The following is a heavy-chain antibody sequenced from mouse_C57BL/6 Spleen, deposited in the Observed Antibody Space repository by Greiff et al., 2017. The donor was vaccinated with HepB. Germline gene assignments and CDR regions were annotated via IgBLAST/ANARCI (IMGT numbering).Heavy chain of an antibody. V-gene: IGHV1-42*01. J-gene: IGHJ4*01. CDR3: ARSYYRGAMDY. CDR2: INPSTGGT. D-gene: IGHD2-10*01. CDR1: GYSFTGYY. Sequence: VQLQQSGPELVKPGASVKISCKASGYSFTGYYMNWVKQSPEKSLEWIGEINPSTGGTTYNQKFKAKATLTVDKSSSTAYMQLKSLTSEDSAVYYCARSYYRGAMDYWGQGTSVTVSS.